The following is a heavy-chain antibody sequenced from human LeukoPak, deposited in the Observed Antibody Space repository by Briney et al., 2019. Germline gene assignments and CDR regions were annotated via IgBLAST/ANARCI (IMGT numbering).Heavy chain of an antibody. D-gene: IGHD2-15*01. CDR2: ISLSSTYI. J-gene: IGHJ4*02. Sequence: PGGSLRLSCAASGFTFTDYGMNWVRQAPGKGLEWVSSISLSSTYIYYADSVKGRFTISRDNAKNSLYLQMSSLRAEDTAMYYCARDMSPCSAGACYSDYWGQGTLVTVSS. CDR3: ARDMSPCSAGACYSDY. V-gene: IGHV3-21*01. CDR1: GFTFTDYG.